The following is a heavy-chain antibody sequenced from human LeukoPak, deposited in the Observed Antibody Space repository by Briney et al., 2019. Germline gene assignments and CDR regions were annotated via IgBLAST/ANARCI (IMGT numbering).Heavy chain of an antibody. CDR2: ISSPSTNI. D-gene: IGHD7-27*01. CDR1: GFMFTSYS. J-gene: IGHJ4*02. Sequence: GGSLILCCAASGFMFTSYSMNWVRQAPGKGLEWVAYISSPSTNIYYVDSVKGRFTISRDNAKNSLYLQMDSLRDEDTAVYYCARESYWGSSGKGFDCWGQGTLVTVSS. V-gene: IGHV3-48*02. CDR3: ARESYWGSSGKGFDC.